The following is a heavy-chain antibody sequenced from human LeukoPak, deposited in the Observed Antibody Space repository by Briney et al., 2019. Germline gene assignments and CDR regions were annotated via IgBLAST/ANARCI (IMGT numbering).Heavy chain of an antibody. Sequence: PSETLSLTCTVSGGSISSYYWSWIRQPPGKGLEWIGYIYYSGSTNYNPSLKSRVTISVDTSKNQFSLKLSSVTAADTAVYYCAKDLPAAMRGGPPGFDYWGQGTLVTVSS. CDR2: IYYSGST. J-gene: IGHJ4*02. D-gene: IGHD2-2*01. CDR1: GGSISSYY. V-gene: IGHV4-59*01. CDR3: AKDLPAAMRGGPPGFDY.